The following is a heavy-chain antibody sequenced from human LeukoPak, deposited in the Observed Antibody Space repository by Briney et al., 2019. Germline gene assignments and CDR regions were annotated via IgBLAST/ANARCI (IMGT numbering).Heavy chain of an antibody. Sequence: SETLSLTCTVSGGSISSYYWSWIRQPPGKGLEWIGYIYYSGSTNYNPSLKSRVTISVDTSKNQFSLKLSSVSAADTAVYYCARGGVLNAFDFWGQGTMVTVSS. CDR2: IYYSGST. CDR3: ARGGVLNAFDF. D-gene: IGHD3-10*01. CDR1: GGSISSYY. V-gene: IGHV4-59*08. J-gene: IGHJ3*01.